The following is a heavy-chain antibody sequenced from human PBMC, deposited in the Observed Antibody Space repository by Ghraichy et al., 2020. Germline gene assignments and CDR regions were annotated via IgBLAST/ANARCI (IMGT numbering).Heavy chain of an antibody. Sequence: GSLRLSCAASGFTFSSYSMNWVRQAPGKGLEWVSSISSSSSYIYYADSVKGRFTISRDNAKNSLYLQMNSLRAEDTAVYYCARDRPDCSSTSCYTTDPYYYGMDVWGQGTTVTVSS. CDR3: ARDRPDCSSTSCYTTDPYYYGMDV. D-gene: IGHD2-2*02. CDR2: ISSSSSYI. CDR1: GFTFSSYS. J-gene: IGHJ6*02. V-gene: IGHV3-21*01.